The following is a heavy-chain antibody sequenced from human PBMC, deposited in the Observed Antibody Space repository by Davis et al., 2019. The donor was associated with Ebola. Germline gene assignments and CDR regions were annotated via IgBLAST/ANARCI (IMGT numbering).Heavy chain of an antibody. V-gene: IGHV1-3*01. J-gene: IGHJ5*02. CDR3: ARGELGIDAGFDP. CDR1: GYTFTSYA. Sequence: ASVKVSCKASGYTFTSYAMHWVRQAPGQRLEWMGWINAGNGNTKYSQKFQGRVTITRDTSASTAYMELSSLRSEDTAVYYCARGELGIDAGFDPWGQGTLVTVSS. D-gene: IGHD7-27*01. CDR2: INAGNGNT.